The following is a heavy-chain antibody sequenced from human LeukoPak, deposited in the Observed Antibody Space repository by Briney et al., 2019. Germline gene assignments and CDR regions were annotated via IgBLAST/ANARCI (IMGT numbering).Heavy chain of an antibody. CDR1: GFIISGDF. J-gene: IGHJ4*02. CDR2: IYSDGST. V-gene: IGHV3-53*01. CDR3: ARERGRGRDSPWFDY. D-gene: IGHD1-26*01. Sequence: GGSLRLSCAATGFIISGDFMSWVRQAPGKGLEWVSVIYSDGSTYYADSVKGRFTISRDNSKNTLDLQMTGLRAEDTAVYYCARERGRGRDSPWFDYWGQGTLVTVSS.